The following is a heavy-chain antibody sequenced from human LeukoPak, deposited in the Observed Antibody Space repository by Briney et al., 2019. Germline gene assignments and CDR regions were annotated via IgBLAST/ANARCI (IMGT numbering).Heavy chain of an antibody. Sequence: GGSLRLSCAASGFTFSSYAMHWVRQAPGKGLEWVAVISYDGSNKYYADSVKGRFTVSRDNSKNTLYLQMNSLRAEDTAVYYCAKDPGLGYCSGGSCYPSDYWGQGTLVTVSS. CDR2: ISYDGSNK. CDR3: AKDPGLGYCSGGSCYPSDY. V-gene: IGHV3-30*04. CDR1: GFTFSSYA. J-gene: IGHJ4*02. D-gene: IGHD2-15*01.